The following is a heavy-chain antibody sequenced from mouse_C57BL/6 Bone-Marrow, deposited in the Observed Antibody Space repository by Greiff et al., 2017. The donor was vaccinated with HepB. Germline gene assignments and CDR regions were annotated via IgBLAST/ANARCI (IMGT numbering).Heavy chain of an antibody. D-gene: IGHD2-10*01. CDR2: INPNTGGT. J-gene: IGHJ2*01. V-gene: IGHV1-18*01. CDR3: ARSTYYDNPGYFDY. Sequence: VQLQQSGPELVKPGASVKIPCKASGYTFTDYKMDWVKQSHGRSLEWIGDINPNTGGTIYNQKFKGKATLTVDKSSSTAYMELRSLTSEDTAVYYCARSTYYDNPGYFDYWGPGTTLTVSS. CDR1: GYTFTDYK.